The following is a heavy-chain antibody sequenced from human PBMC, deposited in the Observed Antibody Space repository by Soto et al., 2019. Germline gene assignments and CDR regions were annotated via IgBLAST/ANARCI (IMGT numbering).Heavy chain of an antibody. J-gene: IGHJ4*02. V-gene: IGHV4-4*07. CDR3: AREGPAVVVPAPGGYSSSFFDY. CDR1: GGSISSYY. Sequence: KASETLSLTCTVSGGSISSYYWSWIRQPAGKGLEWIGRIYTSGSTNYNPSLKSRVTMSVDTSKNQFSLKLSSVTAADTAVYYCAREGPAVVVPAPGGYSSSFFDYWGQGTLVTVSS. D-gene: IGHD2-2*01. CDR2: IYTSGST.